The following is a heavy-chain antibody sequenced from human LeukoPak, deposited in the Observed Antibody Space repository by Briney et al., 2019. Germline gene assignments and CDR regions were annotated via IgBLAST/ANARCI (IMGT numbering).Heavy chain of an antibody. V-gene: IGHV3-15*07. D-gene: IGHD2-21*01. CDR3: ITPLPYSAQ. Sequence: GGSLRLYCAASGFTFSSYGMHWVRQAPGKGLEWVGRIKPKTDGETTEYAAPVKGRFSISRDDSKNMLYLQMNSLKTEDTAVYYCITPLPYSAQGGQGTLVTVSS. CDR1: GFTFSSYG. CDR2: IKPKTDGETT. J-gene: IGHJ4*02.